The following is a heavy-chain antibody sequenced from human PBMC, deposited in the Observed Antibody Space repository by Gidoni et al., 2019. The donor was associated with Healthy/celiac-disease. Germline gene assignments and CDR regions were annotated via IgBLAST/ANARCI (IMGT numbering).Heavy chain of an antibody. V-gene: IGHV3-30*02. D-gene: IGHD6-6*01. CDR2: IRYDGSNK. J-gene: IGHJ4*02. CDR3: AKSEYSSSSGDY. CDR1: GFTFSSSG. Sequence: QVQLAESGGGVVQPGGSLRLSCAASGFTFSSSGMHWVRQAPGKRQEWVAFIRYDGSNKYYADSVKGRFTISRDNSKNALYPQMNSLRAEDTAVYYCAKSEYSSSSGDYWGQGTLVTVSS.